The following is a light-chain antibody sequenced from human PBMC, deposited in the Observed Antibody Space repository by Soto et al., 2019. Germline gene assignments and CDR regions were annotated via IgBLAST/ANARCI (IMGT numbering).Light chain of an antibody. J-gene: IGKJ1*01. CDR2: GAS. CDR3: QQYDSSPRT. V-gene: IGKV3-20*01. CDR1: QSVSSNL. Sequence: ENVLTKSPGPLSLSPGARATLSCRASQSVSSNLLAWYQHKPGQAPRLLIYGASNRATGIPDRFSGSGSGTDYTLTISRREPDDFVGDYWQQYDSSPRTFGQGTKVEIK.